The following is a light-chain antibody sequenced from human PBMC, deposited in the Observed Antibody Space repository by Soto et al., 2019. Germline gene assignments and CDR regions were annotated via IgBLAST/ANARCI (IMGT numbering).Light chain of an antibody. J-gene: IGKJ2*01. Sequence: EIVLTQSPGTLSLSPGERATLSCRASQSLSSYLAWYQQKPGQAPRLLIYGASSRATGIPDRFSGSGSGTDFPHTISRLEPEDFAVYYCRQYGSSPSYTFGQGPKLEIK. V-gene: IGKV3-20*01. CDR3: RQYGSSPSYT. CDR1: QSLSSY. CDR2: GAS.